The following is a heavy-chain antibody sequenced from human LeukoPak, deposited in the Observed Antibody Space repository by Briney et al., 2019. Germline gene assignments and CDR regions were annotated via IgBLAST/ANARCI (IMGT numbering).Heavy chain of an antibody. CDR1: RYTFTSYD. V-gene: IGHV1-8*01. CDR3: ASSYYYDTSGYYLDAFDI. J-gene: IGHJ3*02. D-gene: IGHD3-22*01. CDR2: MYPNSGNT. Sequence: ASVKVSCKASRYTFTSYDINWVRQATGQGLEWMGWMYPNSGNTGYAQKFQGRVTMTRNTSISTAYMELSSLRSEDTAVYYCASSYYYDTSGYYLDAFDIWGQGTMVTVSS.